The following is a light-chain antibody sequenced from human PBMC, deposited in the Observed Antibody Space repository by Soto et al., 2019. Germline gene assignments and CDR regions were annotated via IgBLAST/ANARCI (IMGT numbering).Light chain of an antibody. CDR2: WAS. CDR3: QQYYSTPIT. CDR1: QRVLYSSNNKNY. J-gene: IGKJ5*01. Sequence: DIVMTQSPDSLAVSLGERATINCKSSQRVLYSSNNKNYLAWYQQKPGQPPKLLIYWASTRESGVPDRFSGSGSGTDSTLTISSLQAEDVAVYYCQQYYSTPITFGQGTRLEIK. V-gene: IGKV4-1*01.